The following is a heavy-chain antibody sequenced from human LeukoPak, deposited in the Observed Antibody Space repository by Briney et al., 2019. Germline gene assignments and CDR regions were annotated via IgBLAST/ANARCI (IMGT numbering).Heavy chain of an antibody. CDR2: VYTSGST. CDR3: ARARIAVTGTGINLDWFDP. V-gene: IGHV4-4*07. Sequence: SETLSLTCTVSGGSISSYHWSWIRQPAGKGLEWIGRVYTSGSTNYNPSLKSRVTMSVATSKNQFSLKLSSVTAADTAVYYCARARIAVTGTGINLDWFDPWGQGTLVTVSS. J-gene: IGHJ5*02. D-gene: IGHD6-19*01. CDR1: GGSISSYH.